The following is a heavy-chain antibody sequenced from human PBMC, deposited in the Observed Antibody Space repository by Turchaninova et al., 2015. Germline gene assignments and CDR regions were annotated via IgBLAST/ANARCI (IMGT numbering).Heavy chain of an antibody. CDR1: GFTFRYHY. V-gene: IGHV3-72*01. J-gene: IGHJ3*01. Sequence: EVQVVDSGVGLVQRGGSRCFLCGGSGFTFRYHYLDWVRQAPGKGLEWFGRSRNKRNSYSTEFAASVKGRSTISRDDSKNSVYLQMSSLKPEDTAVYYCARGDDSGWSNAFDVWGQGTMVTVSS. CDR3: ARGDDSGWSNAFDV. D-gene: IGHD6-19*01. CDR2: SRNKRNSYST.